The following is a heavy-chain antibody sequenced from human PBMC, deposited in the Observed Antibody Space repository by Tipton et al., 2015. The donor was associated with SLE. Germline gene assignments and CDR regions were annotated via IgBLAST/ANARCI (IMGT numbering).Heavy chain of an antibody. J-gene: IGHJ3*01. CDR2: INYSGTT. CDR1: GGSISTSSYY. Sequence: TLSLTCTVSGGSISTSSYYWAWIRQPPGKGLECIGNINYSGTTSYNPSLKSRVTMSVDTSQSQFSLTLSSVTAADTAVYYCASGILTGNAAFDVWGQGTMVTVSP. D-gene: IGHD3-9*01. V-gene: IGHV4-39*07. CDR3: ASGILTGNAAFDV.